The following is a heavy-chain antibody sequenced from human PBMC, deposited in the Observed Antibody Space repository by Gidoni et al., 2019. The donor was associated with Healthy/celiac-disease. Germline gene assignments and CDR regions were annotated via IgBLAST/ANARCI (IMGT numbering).Heavy chain of an antibody. J-gene: IGHJ4*02. V-gene: IGHV4-39*01. CDR1: GGSISSSSYY. CDR2: IYYSGST. CDR3: ARHVLGLTTVDPFDY. Sequence: QLQLQESGPGLVKPSETLSLTCTVSGGSISSSSYYWGWIRQPPGKGLEWIGSIYYSGSTYYNPSLKSRVTISVDTSKNQFSLKLSSVTAADTAVYYCARHVLGLTTVDPFDYWGQGTLVTVSS. D-gene: IGHD4-17*01.